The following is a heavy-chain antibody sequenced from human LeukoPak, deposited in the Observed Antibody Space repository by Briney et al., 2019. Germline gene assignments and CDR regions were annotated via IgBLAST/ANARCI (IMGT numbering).Heavy chain of an antibody. V-gene: IGHV3-21*01. J-gene: IGHJ4*02. Sequence: PGGSLRLSCAASGFTFSTYSMNWVRQAPGKGLEWVSSITGSSNFMSYADSVKGRFTISRDNARNSLYLQMNSLRAEDTAVYYCAGDFSQFRNSDYWGQGTLVTVSS. CDR1: GFTFSTYS. CDR2: ITGSSNFM. CDR3: AGDFSQFRNSDY. D-gene: IGHD4-23*01.